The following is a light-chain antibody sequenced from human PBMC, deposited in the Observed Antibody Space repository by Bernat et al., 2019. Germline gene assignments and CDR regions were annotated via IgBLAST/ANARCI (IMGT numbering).Light chain of an antibody. V-gene: IGKV1-39*01. J-gene: IGKJ2*01. CDR2: AAS. CDR1: QSIGNY. Sequence: DIQMTQPPSSLSASVGDRVTITCRASQSIGNYLNWYQQIPGKAPKLLMYAASNLNSGVPSRFSGSGSGTDFALTISTLQPEDFASYYCQQSYSTPHTFGQGTKLQI. CDR3: QQSYSTPHT.